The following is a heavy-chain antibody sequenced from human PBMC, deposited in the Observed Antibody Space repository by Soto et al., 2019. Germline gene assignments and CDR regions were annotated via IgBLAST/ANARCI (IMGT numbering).Heavy chain of an antibody. V-gene: IGHV4-59*08. J-gene: IGHJ5*02. D-gene: IGHD3-9*01. CDR1: GGSISSYY. CDR3: ARLTIDYDILTGYYLNWFDP. Sequence: PSETLSLTCTVSGGSISSYYWSWIRQPPGKGLEWIGYIYYSGSTNYNPSLKSRVTISVDTSKNQFSLKLSSVTAADTAVYYCARLTIDYDILTGYYLNWFDPWGQGTLVTVSS. CDR2: IYYSGST.